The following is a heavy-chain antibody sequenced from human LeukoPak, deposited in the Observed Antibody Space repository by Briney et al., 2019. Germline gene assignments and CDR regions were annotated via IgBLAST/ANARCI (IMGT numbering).Heavy chain of an antibody. CDR1: GFTFSDYY. Sequence: GGSLRLSCAASGFTFSDYYMSWIRQAPDKGLEWVSYISSRGKTVHYADSVKGRFTTSRDNAEMSLYLQMDSLRAEDTAIYFCARGRDGYKYWGPGTRVTVPS. J-gene: IGHJ4*02. V-gene: IGHV3-11*01. CDR3: ARGRDGYKY. D-gene: IGHD5-24*01. CDR2: ISSRGKTV.